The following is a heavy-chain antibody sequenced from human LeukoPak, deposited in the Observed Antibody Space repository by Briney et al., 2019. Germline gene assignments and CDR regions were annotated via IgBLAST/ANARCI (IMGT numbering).Heavy chain of an antibody. CDR3: ARIWGAGTTYYYMDV. CDR2: ISTYNANT. Sequence: ASVKVSCKASGYTFTNYGISWVRQAPGQGLDWMGWISTYNANTKYAQNLQGRVTMTTDTSTTTAYMELRSLRSDDTAVYYCARIWGAGTTYYYMDVWGKGTTVTVSS. J-gene: IGHJ6*03. D-gene: IGHD3-10*01. V-gene: IGHV1-18*01. CDR1: GYTFTNYG.